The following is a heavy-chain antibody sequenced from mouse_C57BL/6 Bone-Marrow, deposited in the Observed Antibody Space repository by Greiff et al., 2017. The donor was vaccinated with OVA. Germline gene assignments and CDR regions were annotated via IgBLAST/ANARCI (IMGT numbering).Heavy chain of an antibody. CDR3: ARQGEDDWFAY. J-gene: IGHJ3*01. D-gene: IGHD2-3*01. CDR1: GFTFSDYY. CDR2: ISNGGGST. V-gene: IGHV5-12*01. Sequence: EVMLVESGGGLVQPGGSLKLSCAASGFTFSDYYMYWVRQTPEKRLEWVAYISNGGGSTYYPDTVKGRFTISRDNAKNPLYLQMSRLKSEDTAMYYCARQGEDDWFAYWGQGTLVTVSA.